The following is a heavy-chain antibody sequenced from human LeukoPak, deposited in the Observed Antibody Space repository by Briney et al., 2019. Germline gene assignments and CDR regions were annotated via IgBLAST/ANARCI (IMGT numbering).Heavy chain of an antibody. CDR3: ARGDLTYYYYYMDV. Sequence: PGRSLRLSCAASGFTFSSYGMHWVRQAPGKGLEWVAVISYDGSNKYYADSVKGRFTISRDNSKNTLYLQMNSLRAEDTAVYYCARGDLTYYYYYMDVWGKGTTVTVSS. D-gene: IGHD2-21*02. J-gene: IGHJ6*03. CDR2: ISYDGSNK. CDR1: GFTFSSYG. V-gene: IGHV3-30*03.